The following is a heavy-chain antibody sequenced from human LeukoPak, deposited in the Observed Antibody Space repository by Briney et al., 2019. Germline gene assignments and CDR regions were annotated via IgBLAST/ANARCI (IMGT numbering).Heavy chain of an antibody. D-gene: IGHD4-17*01. CDR2: INPNSGGT. CDR1: GYTFTGYY. CDR3: ARGVDYGDYRFDY. J-gene: IGHJ4*02. Sequence: SVKVSCKASGYTFTGYYMHWVRQAPGQGLEWMGWINPNSGGTNYAQKFQGRVTMTRDTSISTAYMELSRLRSDDTAVYYCARGVDYGDYRFDYWGQGTLVTVSS. V-gene: IGHV1-2*02.